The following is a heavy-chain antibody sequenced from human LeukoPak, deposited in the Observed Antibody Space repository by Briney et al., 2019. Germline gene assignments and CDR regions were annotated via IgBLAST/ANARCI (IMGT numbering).Heavy chain of an antibody. D-gene: IGHD4-17*01. CDR2: IYPGDSDT. Sequence: GESLKISCKGSGYSFTSYWIGWVRQMPGKGLEWMGIIYPGDSDTRYSPSFQGQVTISADKSISTAYLQWSSLKASDTAMYYCARRASVTTVTRRTEHNWFDPWGQGTLVTVSS. CDR1: GYSFTSYW. J-gene: IGHJ5*02. CDR3: ARRASVTTVTRRTEHNWFDP. V-gene: IGHV5-51*01.